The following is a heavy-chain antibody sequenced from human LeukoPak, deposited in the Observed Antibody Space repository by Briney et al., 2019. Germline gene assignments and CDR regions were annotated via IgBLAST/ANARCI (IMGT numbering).Heavy chain of an antibody. CDR2: IYHSGST. CDR1: GGSISSGGYS. CDR3: ARATVGVVVITDNWFDP. V-gene: IGHV4-30-2*01. D-gene: IGHD3-22*01. J-gene: IGHJ5*02. Sequence: SETLSLTCAVSGGSISSGGYSWSWIRQPPGKGLEWIGYIYHSGSTYYNPSLKSRVTISVDRSKNQFSLKLSSVTAADTAVYYCARATVGVVVITDNWFDPWGPGTLVTVSS.